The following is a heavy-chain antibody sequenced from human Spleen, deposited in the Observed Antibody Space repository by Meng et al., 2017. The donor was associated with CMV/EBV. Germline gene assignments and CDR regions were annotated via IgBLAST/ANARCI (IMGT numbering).Heavy chain of an antibody. CDR3: ARDLGYSSIWYEGGWFDP. Sequence: TFNSYGISWVRQAPGQGLEWMGWISGYNANTNYAQQFQGRVTMTADTSASTAYMELRSLRSDDTAVYFCARDLGYSSIWYEGGWFDPWGQGTLVTVSS. CDR1: TFNSYG. CDR2: ISGYNANT. D-gene: IGHD6-13*01. J-gene: IGHJ5*02. V-gene: IGHV1-18*01.